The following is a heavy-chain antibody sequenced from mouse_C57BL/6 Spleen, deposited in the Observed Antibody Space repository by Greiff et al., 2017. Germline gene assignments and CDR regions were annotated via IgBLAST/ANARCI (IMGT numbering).Heavy chain of an antibody. CDR1: GYTFTSYD. V-gene: IGHV1-85*01. D-gene: IGHD1-1*01. J-gene: IGHJ4*01. Sequence: VKLVESGPELVKPGASVKLSCKASGYTFTSYDINWVKQRPGQGLEWIGWIYPRDGSTKYNEKFKGKATLTVDTSSSTAYMELHSLTSEDSAVYFCARGDGSSYFYAMDYWGQGTSVTVSS. CDR3: ARGDGSSYFYAMDY. CDR2: IYPRDGST.